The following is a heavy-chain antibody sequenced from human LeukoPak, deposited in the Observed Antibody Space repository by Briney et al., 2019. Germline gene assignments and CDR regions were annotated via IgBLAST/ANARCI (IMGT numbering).Heavy chain of an antibody. CDR3: TRSVGGGYDGLDY. J-gene: IGHJ4*02. CDR2: IRSTAYGGTT. D-gene: IGHD5-12*01. V-gene: IGHV3-49*03. CDR1: GFTFGDYA. Sequence: GGSLRLSCTGSGFTFGDYAMNWFRQAPGKGLEWVSFIRSTAYGGTTEYAASVEGRFTISRDDSKSIAYLQMNSLRTEDTAVYYCTRSVGGGYDGLDYWGQGTLVTVSS.